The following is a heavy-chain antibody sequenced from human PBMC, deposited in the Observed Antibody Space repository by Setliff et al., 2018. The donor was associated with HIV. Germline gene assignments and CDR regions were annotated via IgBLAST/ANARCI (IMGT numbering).Heavy chain of an antibody. CDR1: GYTLSELS. Sequence: ASVKVSCKASGYTLSELSVHWVRQAPGQGLEWMGRISPNSGDTNYAQKFQGRVAMTRDTSISTAYMDLTRLRSDDTAMYYCARGQCSDGGCWYFDSWGQGTRVTVSS. CDR3: ARGQCSDGGCWYFDS. D-gene: IGHD2-15*01. CDR2: ISPNSGDT. V-gene: IGHV1-2*06. J-gene: IGHJ4*02.